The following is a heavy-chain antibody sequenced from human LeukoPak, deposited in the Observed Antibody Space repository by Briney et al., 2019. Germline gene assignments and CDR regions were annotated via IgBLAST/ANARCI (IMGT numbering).Heavy chain of an antibody. CDR3: ARVNPGDHPINWFDP. Sequence: SSETLSLTCAVYGGSFSGYYWSWIRQPPGKGLEWIGEINHSGSTNYNPARKSRVTTSVDTSKNQFSLKLSSVTAADTAAYYCARVNPGDHPINWFDPWGQGTLVTVS. CDR1: GGSFSGYY. J-gene: IGHJ5*02. V-gene: IGHV4-34*01. D-gene: IGHD4-17*01. CDR2: INHSGST.